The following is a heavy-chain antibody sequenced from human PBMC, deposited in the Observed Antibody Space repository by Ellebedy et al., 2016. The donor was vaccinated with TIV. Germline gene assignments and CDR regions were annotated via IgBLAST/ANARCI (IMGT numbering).Heavy chain of an antibody. Sequence: ASVKVSXKASGYTFTSYYMHWVRQAPGQGLEWMGIINPSGGSTSYAQKFQGRVTMTRDTSTSTVYMELSSLRSKDTAVYYCAREPPVAGLYYYGMDVWGQGTTVTVSS. D-gene: IGHD6-19*01. CDR2: INPSGGST. CDR3: AREPPVAGLYYYGMDV. J-gene: IGHJ6*02. CDR1: GYTFTSYY. V-gene: IGHV1-46*01.